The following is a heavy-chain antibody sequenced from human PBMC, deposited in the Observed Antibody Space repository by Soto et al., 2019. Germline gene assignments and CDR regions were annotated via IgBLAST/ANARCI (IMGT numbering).Heavy chain of an antibody. CDR3: ARDRYIVATSYYYYGMDV. CDR2: IIPIFGTA. J-gene: IGHJ6*02. Sequence: SVKVSCKASGGTFSSYAISWVRQAPGRGLEWMGGIIPIFGTANYAQKFQGRVTITADESTSTAYMELSSLRSEDTAVYYCARDRYIVATSYYYYGMDVWGQGTTVTVSS. CDR1: GGTFSSYA. D-gene: IGHD5-12*01. V-gene: IGHV1-69*13.